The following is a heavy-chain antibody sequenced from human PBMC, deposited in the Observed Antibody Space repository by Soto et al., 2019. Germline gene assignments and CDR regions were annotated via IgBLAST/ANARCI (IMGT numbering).Heavy chain of an antibody. V-gene: IGHV3-53*02. CDR1: GFTVSSNY. Sequence: DVQLVETGGGLIQPGGSLRLSCAASGFTVSSNYMNWVRQAPGKGLEWVSVIYSGGDTYYADSVKGRFTISRDIFKNTVSLQINSLRAEDTAVYYCARVRDYESSGADNGFDIWGQGTMVTVSS. J-gene: IGHJ3*02. CDR3: ARVRDYESSGADNGFDI. CDR2: IYSGGDT. D-gene: IGHD3-22*01.